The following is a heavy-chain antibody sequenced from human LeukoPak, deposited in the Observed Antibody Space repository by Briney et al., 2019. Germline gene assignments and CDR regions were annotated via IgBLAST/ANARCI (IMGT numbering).Heavy chain of an antibody. CDR1: GFTFDDYA. Sequence: GGSLRLSCAASGFTFDDYAMHWVRQASGKGLEWVSGISWNSGSIGYADSVKGRFTISRDNAKNSLYLQMNSLRAGDTALYYCAKGGESSSWYNWFDPWGQGTLVTVSS. CDR3: AKGGESSSWYNWFDP. CDR2: ISWNSGSI. J-gene: IGHJ5*02. D-gene: IGHD6-13*01. V-gene: IGHV3-9*01.